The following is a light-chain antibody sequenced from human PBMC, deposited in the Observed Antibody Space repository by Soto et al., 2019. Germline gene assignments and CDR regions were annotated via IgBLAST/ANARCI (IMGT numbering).Light chain of an antibody. V-gene: IGKV1-12*01. Sequence: DIQMTQSLSSVSASIGDRVTITCRASQDIGRRLAWFQQKPGKAPKYLIQAASSLQGGVPSTFSGSGSGTDFTLTINTLHPEDFATYYCLQVYSFPRTFGQGTKVDI. J-gene: IGKJ1*01. CDR1: QDIGRR. CDR2: AAS. CDR3: LQVYSFPRT.